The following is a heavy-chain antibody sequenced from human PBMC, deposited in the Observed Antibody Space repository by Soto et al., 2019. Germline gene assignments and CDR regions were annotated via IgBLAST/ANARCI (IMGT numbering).Heavy chain of an antibody. CDR2: IYYSGST. CDR1: GGSIGSGDYY. D-gene: IGHD6-13*01. Sequence: SETLSLTCTVSGGSIGSGDYYWSWIRQPPGRGLEWIGYIYYSGSTYYNPSLKSRVTISVDTSKNKLSLKLSSVTAADTAVYYCARDSFIAAHYYYYGMDVWGQGTTVTVYS. CDR3: ARDSFIAAHYYYYGMDV. J-gene: IGHJ6*02. V-gene: IGHV4-30-4*01.